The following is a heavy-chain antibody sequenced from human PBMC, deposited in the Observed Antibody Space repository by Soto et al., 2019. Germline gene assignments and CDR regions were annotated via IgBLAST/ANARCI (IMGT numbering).Heavy chain of an antibody. CDR1: GFTFSGSA. D-gene: IGHD4-17*01. Sequence: EVQLVESGGGLVQPGGSLKLSCAASGFTFSGSAVHWVRQASGKGLEWVSSISSSSSYIYYADSVKGRFTISRDNAKNSLYLQMNSLRAEDTAVYYCARGDYGEGPGWGQGTLVTVSS. J-gene: IGHJ4*02. V-gene: IGHV3-21*01. CDR2: ISSSSSYI. CDR3: ARGDYGEGPG.